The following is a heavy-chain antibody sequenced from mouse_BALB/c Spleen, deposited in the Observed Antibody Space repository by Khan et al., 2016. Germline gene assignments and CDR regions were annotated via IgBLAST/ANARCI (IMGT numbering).Heavy chain of an antibody. V-gene: IGHV1-18*01. CDR1: GFTFSDYN. CDR3: ARSVDRYDSWFAY. CDR2: INPNNGGT. Sequence: VRLQQSGPELVKPGASVKIPCKASGFTFSDYNMDWVKQSHGKSLEWIGDINPNNGGTIYNQKFKGKATLTVDKSSSTAYMELRSLTSEDTAVYYSARSVDRYDSWFAYWGQGTLVTVSA. D-gene: IGHD2-14*01. J-gene: IGHJ3*01.